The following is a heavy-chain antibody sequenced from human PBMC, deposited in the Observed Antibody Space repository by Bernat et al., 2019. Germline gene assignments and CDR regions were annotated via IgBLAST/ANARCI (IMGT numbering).Heavy chain of an antibody. V-gene: IGHV3-21*01. Sequence: EVQLVESGGGLVKPGGSLRLSCAASGFTFSSYSMNWVRQAPGKGLEWVSSISSSSSYTNYADSVKGRFTISRDNAKNSLYLQMNSLRAEDTAVYYCARDPPDYGFDYWGQGTLVTVSS. D-gene: IGHD4-17*01. CDR1: GFTFSSYS. CDR3: ARDPPDYGFDY. J-gene: IGHJ4*02. CDR2: ISSSSSYT.